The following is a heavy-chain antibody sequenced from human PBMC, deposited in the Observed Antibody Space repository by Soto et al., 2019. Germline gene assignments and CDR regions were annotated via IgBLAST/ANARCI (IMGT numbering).Heavy chain of an antibody. CDR1: GGSFSGYY. Sequence: QVQLQQWGAGLLKPSETLSLTCAVYGGSFSGYYWSWIRQPPGKGLEWIGEINHSGSTNYNPSLKRRVTISVDTSKNQFSLKLSSVTAADTAVYYCARGDYGGNGPGGQTMDVWGQGTTVTVSS. CDR2: INHSGST. V-gene: IGHV4-34*01. D-gene: IGHD4-17*01. CDR3: ARGDYGGNGPGGQTMDV. J-gene: IGHJ6*02.